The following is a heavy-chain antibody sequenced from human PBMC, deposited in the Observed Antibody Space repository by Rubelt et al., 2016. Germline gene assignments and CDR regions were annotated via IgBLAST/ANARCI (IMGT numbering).Heavy chain of an antibody. CDR1: GGSISSYY. CDR2: INHSGTT. D-gene: IGHD2/OR15-2a*01. V-gene: IGHV4-59*12. J-gene: IGHJ1*01. CDR3: AGRGFRRPDYCPLEY. Sequence: QVQLQESGPGLVKPSETLSLTCTVSGGSISSYYWSWIRPPPGKGLEWIGEINHSGTTNNNPSLTSRVTTSVDTSQNQFSLSLRAVTAAATAGYYGAGRGFRRPDYCPLEYWGQGALVTVSS.